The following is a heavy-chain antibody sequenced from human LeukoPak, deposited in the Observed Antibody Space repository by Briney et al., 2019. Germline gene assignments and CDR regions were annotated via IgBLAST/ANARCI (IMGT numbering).Heavy chain of an antibody. Sequence: ASVKVSCKVSGYTLTELSMHWVRQAPGKGLEWMGGFDPEDGETIYARKFQGRVTMTEDTSTDTAYMELSSLRSEDTAVYYCATLNVLRYFDTTDYWGQGTLVTVSS. CDR3: ATLNVLRYFDTTDY. V-gene: IGHV1-24*01. CDR1: GYTLTELS. CDR2: FDPEDGET. J-gene: IGHJ4*02. D-gene: IGHD3-9*01.